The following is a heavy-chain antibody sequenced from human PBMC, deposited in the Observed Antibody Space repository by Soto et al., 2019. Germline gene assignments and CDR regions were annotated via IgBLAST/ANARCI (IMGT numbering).Heavy chain of an antibody. CDR2: ISYDGSNK. D-gene: IGHD6-13*01. CDR3: ARYLQQPDV. J-gene: IGHJ6*02. V-gene: IGHV3-30-3*01. CDR1: GFTFSSYA. Sequence: QVQLVESGGGVVQPGRSLRLSCAASGFTFSSYAMHWVRQAPGNGLEWVAVISYDGSNKYYADSVKGRFTISRDNSKNTLYLQMNSLRTEDTAVYYCARYLQQPDVWGQGTTVTVSS.